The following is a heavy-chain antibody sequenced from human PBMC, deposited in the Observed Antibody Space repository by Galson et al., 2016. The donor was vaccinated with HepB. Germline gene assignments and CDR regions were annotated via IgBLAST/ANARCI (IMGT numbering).Heavy chain of an antibody. CDR2: IYPGDFDI. Sequence: QSGAEVKEPGESLRISCKGSGYTFVSYWIGWVRQMPGKGLEWMGIIYPGDFDIRYSPSFQGQVTISVDKSISTAYLQWSSLTASDTAMYYCARIRGALGIRHFGMDVWGQGTTVTVSS. V-gene: IGHV5-51*01. D-gene: IGHD7-27*01. CDR3: ARIRGALGIRHFGMDV. CDR1: GYTFVSYW. J-gene: IGHJ6*02.